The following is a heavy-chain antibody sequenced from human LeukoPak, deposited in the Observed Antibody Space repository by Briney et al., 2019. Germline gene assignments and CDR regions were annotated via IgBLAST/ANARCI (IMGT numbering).Heavy chain of an antibody. CDR2: ITDNGDTT. J-gene: IGHJ4*02. CDR1: GFTFSSYA. V-gene: IGHV3-64*02. D-gene: IGHD6-13*01. Sequence: PGESLRLSCATSGFTFSSYAMHWVRQAPGKGLEYVSSITDNGDTTYSADSVRGRFTISRDNSKNTLYLQMGSLRAEDMAVYYCVRDRAGNGDYWGQGTLVTVSS. CDR3: VRDRAGNGDY.